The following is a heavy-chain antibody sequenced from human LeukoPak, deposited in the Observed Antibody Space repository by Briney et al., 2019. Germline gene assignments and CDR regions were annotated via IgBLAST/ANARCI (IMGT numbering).Heavy chain of an antibody. CDR3: ARGLYAAAFDS. V-gene: IGHV3-53*01. Sequence: GGSLRLSCAGSGFTVSGNYMSWVRQAPGKGLEWVSIIYTGGTTYYADSVKGRFTISRDNSKNTLYLQMNSLRAEDTAVYYCARGLYAAAFDSWGQGTLVTVSS. J-gene: IGHJ4*02. CDR1: GFTVSGNY. CDR2: IYTGGTT. D-gene: IGHD2-2*01.